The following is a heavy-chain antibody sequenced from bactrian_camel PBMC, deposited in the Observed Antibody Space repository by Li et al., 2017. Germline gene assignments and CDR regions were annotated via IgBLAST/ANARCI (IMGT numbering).Heavy chain of an antibody. CDR3: AAGILQWGMGGSCQAPWEYTY. CDR1: GYDDKSGC. D-gene: IGHD6*01. Sequence: LTLSCALSGYDDKSGCLGWFRQASGKEREIVAAIFTAGGSTFYADSVKGRFTISRDNAKKTLNLQMNRLIPEDTAMYYCAAGILQWGMGGSCQAPWEYTYWGQGTQVTVS. CDR2: IFTAGGST. V-gene: IGHV3S28*01. J-gene: IGHJ4*01.